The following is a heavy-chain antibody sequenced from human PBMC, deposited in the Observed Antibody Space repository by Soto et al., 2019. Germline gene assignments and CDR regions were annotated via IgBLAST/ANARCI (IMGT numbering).Heavy chain of an antibody. V-gene: IGHV4-39*01. D-gene: IGHD6-19*01. CDR3: ARRTVNIRTFYSGLKTHCFDY. J-gene: IGHJ4*02. CDR2: IYYSGST. CDR1: GDSMSSSDYY. Sequence: QLQLHESGPGLVKPSETLSLTCAVSGDSMSSSDYYWGWIRQPPGKGLEGIGSIYYSGSTYYNPSLRRRVAMSVDTSKNQFSLKLKSVTAADTAIYYCARRTVNIRTFYSGLKTHCFDYWGQGAPVTVSS.